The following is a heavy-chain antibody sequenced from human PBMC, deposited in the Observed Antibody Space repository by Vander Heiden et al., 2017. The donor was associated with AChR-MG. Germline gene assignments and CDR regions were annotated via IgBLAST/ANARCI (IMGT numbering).Heavy chain of an antibody. J-gene: IGHJ4*02. CDR3: AKDGWSRGFEY. CDR1: GFTFSSYA. Sequence: EVQLLESGGGSVQPGGSLRFSCAASGFTFSSYAMGWVRQAPGKGLEWVASISGTGGSPYYADSVKGRFTISRDNSKNILYLQMNSLGAEDTAVYYCAKDGWSRGFEYWGQGTLGTVSS. D-gene: IGHD1-26*01. CDR2: ISGTGGSP. V-gene: IGHV3-23*01.